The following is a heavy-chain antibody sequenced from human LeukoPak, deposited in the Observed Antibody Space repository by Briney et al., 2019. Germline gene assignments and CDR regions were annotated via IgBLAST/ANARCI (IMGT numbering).Heavy chain of an antibody. J-gene: IGHJ4*02. CDR2: ISWNSGSI. Sequence: GGSLRLSCAASGFTFDDYAMHWVRQAPGKGLERVSGISWNSGSIGYADSVKGRFTISRDNAKNSLYLQMNSLRAEDTAVYYCARDIVTPDYWGQGTLVTVSS. CDR3: ARDIVTPDY. V-gene: IGHV3-9*01. CDR1: GFTFDDYA. D-gene: IGHD2-21*02.